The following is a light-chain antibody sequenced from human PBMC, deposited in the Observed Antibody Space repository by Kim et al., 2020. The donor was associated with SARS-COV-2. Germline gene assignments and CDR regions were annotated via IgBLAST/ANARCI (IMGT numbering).Light chain of an antibody. CDR1: SSNIRNNY. CDR3: GTWDSSLSAVV. Sequence: GQNVTISCSGSSSNIRNNYVSWYQQLPGTAPKLLIYDNNKRPSGIPDRFSGSKSGTSATLGITGLQTGDEADYYCGTWDSSLSAVVFGGGTQLTVL. J-gene: IGLJ2*01. V-gene: IGLV1-51*01. CDR2: DNN.